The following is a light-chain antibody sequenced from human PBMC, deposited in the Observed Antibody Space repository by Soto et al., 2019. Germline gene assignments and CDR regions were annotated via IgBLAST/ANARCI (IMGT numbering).Light chain of an antibody. J-gene: IGLJ2*01. CDR3: QTWGTGIRGV. CDR2: LNSDGSH. CDR1: SGHSSYA. V-gene: IGLV4-69*01. Sequence: QLVLTQSPSASASLGASVKLTCNLSSGHSSYAIAWHQQQPEKGPRYLMKLNSDGSHSKGDGIPDRFSGSSSGAERYLTISSLQSEDEADYYCQTWGTGIRGVFGGGTKLTVL.